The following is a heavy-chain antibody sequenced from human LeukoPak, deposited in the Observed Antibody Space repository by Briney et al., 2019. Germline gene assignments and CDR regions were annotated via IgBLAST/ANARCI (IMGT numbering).Heavy chain of an antibody. CDR2: ISYDGSNK. V-gene: IGHV3-30*01. D-gene: IGHD3-9*01. CDR3: ARGWRLRYFDWLSTNY. J-gene: IGHJ4*02. Sequence: GGSLRLSCAASGFTFSSYDMHWVRQAPGKGLEWVAVISYDGSNKYYADSVKGRFTISRDNSKNTLYLQMNSLRAEDTAVYYCARGWRLRYFDWLSTNYWGQGTLVTVSS. CDR1: GFTFSSYD.